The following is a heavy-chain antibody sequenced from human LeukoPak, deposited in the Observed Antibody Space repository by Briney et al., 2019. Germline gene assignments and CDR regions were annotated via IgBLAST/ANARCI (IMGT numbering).Heavy chain of an antibody. CDR2: IYSSGST. CDR3: ARDRDYGGIDY. D-gene: IGHD4/OR15-4a*01. CDR1: GGSLNSYY. J-gene: IGHJ4*02. Sequence: PSETLSLTCTVSGGSLNSYYWSWIRQPAGKGLEWIGRIYSSGSTNYNPSLKSRVTMSVNTSKNQFSLKLSSVTAADTAFYYCARDRDYGGIDYWGQGTLVTVSS. V-gene: IGHV4-4*07.